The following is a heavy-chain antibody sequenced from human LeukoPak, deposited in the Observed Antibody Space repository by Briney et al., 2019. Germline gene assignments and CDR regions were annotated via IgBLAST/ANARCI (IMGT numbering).Heavy chain of an antibody. J-gene: IGHJ4*02. D-gene: IGHD3-10*01. CDR3: AKSGYYGSGSYPIDY. CDR1: GFTFSSYG. Sequence: GGSLRLSCAASGFTFSSYGMHWVRQAPGKGLEWVAFIRYDGSNKYYADSVKGRFTISRDNSKNTLYLQTNSLRAEDTAVYYCAKSGYYGSGSYPIDYWGQGTLVTVSS. CDR2: IRYDGSNK. V-gene: IGHV3-30*02.